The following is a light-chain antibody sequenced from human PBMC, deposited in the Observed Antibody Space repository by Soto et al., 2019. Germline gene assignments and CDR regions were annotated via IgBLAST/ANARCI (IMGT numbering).Light chain of an antibody. CDR3: QQYSTYSWT. CDR2: DAS. V-gene: IGKV1-5*01. J-gene: IGKJ1*01. CDR1: QSISMW. Sequence: DIQMTQSPSTLSASVGDRVTITCRASQSISMWLAWYQQKPGKAPNLLIYDASSLESGVPSRFSGSGSGTEFTLTISRLQPDDFATYFCQQYSTYSWTFGQGTKVDIK.